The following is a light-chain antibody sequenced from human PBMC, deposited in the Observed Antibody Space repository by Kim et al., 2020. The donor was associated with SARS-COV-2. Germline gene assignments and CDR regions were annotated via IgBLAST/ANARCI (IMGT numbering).Light chain of an antibody. V-gene: IGKV3-11*01. Sequence: SLSPGEGATLSCKASQSVGSQLAWYQQKPGQPPRLLIYDASNRAAGIPARFSGSGSGTDFTLTISSLEPEDFAVYYCQQRTTSITFGGGTKVDIK. CDR2: DAS. CDR3: QQRTTSIT. CDR1: QSVGSQ. J-gene: IGKJ4*01.